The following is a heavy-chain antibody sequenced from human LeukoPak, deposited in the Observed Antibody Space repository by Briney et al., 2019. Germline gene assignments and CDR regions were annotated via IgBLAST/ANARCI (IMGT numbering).Heavy chain of an antibody. CDR1: GFTFSSYA. J-gene: IGHJ4*02. CDR2: ISGSGGST. Sequence: GGSPRLSCAASGFTFSSYAMTWVRQAPGKGLEWVSAISGSGGSTYYANSVKGRFTISRDNSKNTLYLQMNSLRADDTAVYYCAKCSRVDWLPIDYWGRGTLVTVSS. D-gene: IGHD3-9*01. V-gene: IGHV3-23*01. CDR3: AKCSRVDWLPIDY.